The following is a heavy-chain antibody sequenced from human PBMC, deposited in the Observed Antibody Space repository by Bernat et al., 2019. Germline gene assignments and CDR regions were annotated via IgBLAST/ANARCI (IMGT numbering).Heavy chain of an antibody. V-gene: IGHV3-23*04. CDR3: AKDAAYGSSWYPSLIY. J-gene: IGHJ4*02. D-gene: IGHD6-13*01. Sequence: EVQLVESGGGLVQPGGSLRLSCAASGFTFSSYAMSWVRQTPGKGLGWVSAISGSGGRTYDADSAKGRFTISRDNSKNTLYLQMSSLTAEDTAVYYCAKDAAYGSSWYPSLIYWGQGTLVTVSS. CDR2: ISGSGGRT. CDR1: GFTFSSYA.